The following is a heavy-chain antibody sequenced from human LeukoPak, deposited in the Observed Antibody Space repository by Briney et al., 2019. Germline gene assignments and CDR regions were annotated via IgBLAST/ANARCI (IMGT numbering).Heavy chain of an antibody. CDR1: GGSISSSSDY. CDR3: ARGKRAGYCSGGSCYSYRAYYYYMDV. D-gene: IGHD2-15*01. V-gene: IGHV4-39*01. CDR2: IYYHENT. J-gene: IGHJ6*03. Sequence: SETLSLTCTVSGGSISSSSDYWGWIRQAPGKGLEWIGSIYYHENTYYNSSLKSRVTISVDTSKNQFSLKLSSVTAADTAVYYCARGKRAGYCSGGSCYSYRAYYYYMDVWGKGTTVTVSS.